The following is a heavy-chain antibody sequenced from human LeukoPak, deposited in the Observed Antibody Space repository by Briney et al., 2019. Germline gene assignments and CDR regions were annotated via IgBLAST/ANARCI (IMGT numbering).Heavy chain of an antibody. D-gene: IGHD3-9*01. V-gene: IGHV3-48*03. CDR1: GFTFSSYE. CDR2: ISSSGSTI. J-gene: IGHJ6*02. Sequence: GGSLRLSCAASGFTFSSYEMNWVRQAPGKGLEWVSYISSSGSTIYYADSVKGRFTISRDNAKNSLYLQMNSLRAEDTAVYYCARDLKRTSYGMDVWGQGTRSPSP. CDR3: ARDLKRTSYGMDV.